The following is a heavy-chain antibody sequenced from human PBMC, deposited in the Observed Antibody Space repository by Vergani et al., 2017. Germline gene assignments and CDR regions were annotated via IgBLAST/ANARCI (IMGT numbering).Heavy chain of an antibody. J-gene: IGHJ4*02. CDR2: IWYDGSNK. CDR1: GFTFSSYG. CDR3: ARDKSAAGALDY. Sequence: QVQLVESGGGVVQPGRSLRPSCAASGFTFSSYGMHWVRQAPGKGLEWVAVIWYDGSNKYYADSVKGRFTITRDNSKNTLYLQMNSLRAEDTAVYYCARDKSAAGALDYWGQGTLVTVSS. D-gene: IGHD6-13*01. V-gene: IGHV3-33*01.